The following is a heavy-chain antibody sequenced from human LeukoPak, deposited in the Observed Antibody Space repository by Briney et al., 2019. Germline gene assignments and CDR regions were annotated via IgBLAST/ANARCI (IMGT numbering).Heavy chain of an antibody. D-gene: IGHD2-15*01. J-gene: IGHJ4*02. CDR1: GFTFSSYG. V-gene: IGHV3-30*18. Sequence: PGGSLRLSCAASGFTFSSYGMHWVRQAPGKGLEWVAVISYDGSNKYYADSVKSRFTISRDNSKNTLYLQMNSLRAEDTAVYYCAKEEGFIRSLDYWGQGTLVTVSS. CDR2: ISYDGSNK. CDR3: AKEEGFIRSLDY.